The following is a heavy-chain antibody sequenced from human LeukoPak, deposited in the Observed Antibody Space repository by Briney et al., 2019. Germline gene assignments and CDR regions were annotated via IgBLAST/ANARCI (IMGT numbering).Heavy chain of an antibody. J-gene: IGHJ4*02. Sequence: SETLSLTCAVYGGSFSGYYWSWIRQPPGKGLEWIGEINHSRSTNFNPSLKSRVTISVDTSKNQFSLKLSSATAAGTAVYYCARINWNYGTTDVYWGQGTLVTVSS. CDR3: ARINWNYGTTDVY. CDR1: GGSFSGYY. CDR2: INHSRST. D-gene: IGHD1-7*01. V-gene: IGHV4-34*01.